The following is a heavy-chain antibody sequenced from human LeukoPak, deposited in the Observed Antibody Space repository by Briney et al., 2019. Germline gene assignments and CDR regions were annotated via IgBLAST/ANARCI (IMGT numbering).Heavy chain of an antibody. CDR2: ISSSSSYI. J-gene: IGHJ6*03. CDR1: GFTFSSYS. D-gene: IGHD3-10*01. CDR3: ARDPSGGITMVRGVIYNYYYYMDV. Sequence: GGSLRLSCAASGFTFSSYSMNWVRQAPGKGLEWVSSISSSSSYIYYADSVKGRFTISRDNAKNSLYLQMNSLRAEDTAVYYCARDPSGGITMVRGVIYNYYYYMDVWGKGTTVTVSS. V-gene: IGHV3-21*01.